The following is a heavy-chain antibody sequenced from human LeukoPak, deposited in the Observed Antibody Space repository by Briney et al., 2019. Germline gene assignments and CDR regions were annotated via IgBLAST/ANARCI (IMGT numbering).Heavy chain of an antibody. J-gene: IGHJ4*02. Sequence: GGSLRLSCAASGLTFSRYNMHWVRQAPGKGLEWMAVISYHGINEYYADSVKGRFTISRDNSKSTLHLQMNSLRAEDTAVYYCAKVRWDNSGWYYLDTWGQGTLLTVSS. CDR1: GLTFSRYN. V-gene: IGHV3-30*18. CDR2: ISYHGINE. CDR3: AKVRWDNSGWYYLDT. D-gene: IGHD6-19*01.